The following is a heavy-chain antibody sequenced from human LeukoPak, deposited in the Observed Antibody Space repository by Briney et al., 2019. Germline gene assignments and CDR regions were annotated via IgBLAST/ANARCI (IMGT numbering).Heavy chain of an antibody. CDR3: ATGGIAAALSWPY. V-gene: IGHV4-34*01. CDR2: IDHSGST. J-gene: IGHJ4*02. CDR1: GGSFSGFH. Sequence: SEALSLTCAVYGGSFSGFHWNWIRQPPGKGLEWIGEIDHSGSTNYNPSLKSRVTISVDTSKNQFSLKLSSVTAADTAVYYCATGGIAAALSWPYWGQGTLVTVSS. D-gene: IGHD6-13*01.